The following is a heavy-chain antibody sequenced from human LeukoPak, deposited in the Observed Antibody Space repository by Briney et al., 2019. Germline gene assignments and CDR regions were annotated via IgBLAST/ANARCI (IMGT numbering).Heavy chain of an antibody. V-gene: IGHV3-21*01. Sequence: PGGSLRLSCAASGFTFSSYGMHWVRQAPGKGLEWVSSISSSSSYIYYADSVKGRFTISRDNAKNSLYLRMNSLRAEDTAVYYCARASIVGANLGGVDYWGQGTLVTVSS. D-gene: IGHD1-26*01. J-gene: IGHJ4*02. CDR3: ARASIVGANLGGVDY. CDR2: ISSSSSYI. CDR1: GFTFSSYG.